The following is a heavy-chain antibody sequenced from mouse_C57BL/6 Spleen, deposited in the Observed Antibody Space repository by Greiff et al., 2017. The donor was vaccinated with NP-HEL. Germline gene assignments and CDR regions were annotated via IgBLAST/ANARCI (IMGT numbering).Heavy chain of an antibody. CDR3: TTFYYSNYPFAY. D-gene: IGHD2-5*01. J-gene: IGHJ3*01. CDR1: GFNIKDDY. V-gene: IGHV14-4*01. Sequence: EVQLQQSGAELVRPGASVKLSCTASGFNIKDDYMHWVKQRPEQGLEWIGWIDPENGDTEYASKFQGKATITADTSSNTAYLQLSSLTSEDTAVYYCTTFYYSNYPFAYWGQGTLVTVSA. CDR2: IDPENGDT.